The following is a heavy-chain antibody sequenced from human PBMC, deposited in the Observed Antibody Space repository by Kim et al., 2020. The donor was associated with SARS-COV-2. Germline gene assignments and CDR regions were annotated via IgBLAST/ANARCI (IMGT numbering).Heavy chain of an antibody. Sequence: SDKYYMDSVKGRFTSSRDNAKNSLYLQMSSLRAEDTAVYYCARLVSATPNWGQGTLVTVSS. J-gene: IGHJ4*02. CDR3: ARLVSATPN. V-gene: IGHV3-7*01. D-gene: IGHD5-12*01. CDR2: SDK.